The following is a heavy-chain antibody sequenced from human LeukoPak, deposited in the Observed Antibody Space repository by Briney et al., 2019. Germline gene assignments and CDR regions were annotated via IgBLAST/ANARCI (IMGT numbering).Heavy chain of an antibody. J-gene: IGHJ4*02. CDR3: ARPLPGSGWYGFDY. D-gene: IGHD6-19*01. Sequence: PGGSLRLSCAASGFTFDDYDLNWVRQAPGKGLEWVSYISSSGSTIYYADSVKGRFTISRDNAKNSLYLQMNSLRAEDTAVYYCARPLPGSGWYGFDYWGQGTLVTVSS. CDR2: ISSSGSTI. CDR1: GFTFDDYD. V-gene: IGHV3-48*03.